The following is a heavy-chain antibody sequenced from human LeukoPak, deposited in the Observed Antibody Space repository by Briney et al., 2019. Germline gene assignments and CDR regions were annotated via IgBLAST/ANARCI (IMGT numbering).Heavy chain of an antibody. Sequence: GEFLKISCQGSGSRFTSYWIGWVRQLPGKGLEWMGIIYPGDSDTRYSPSFQGQVTISADKSISTAYLQWSSLKASDTAIYYCARISSASDFWGQGTLVTVSS. V-gene: IGHV5-51*01. CDR3: ARISSASDF. J-gene: IGHJ4*02. CDR1: GSRFTSYW. CDR2: IYPGDSDT.